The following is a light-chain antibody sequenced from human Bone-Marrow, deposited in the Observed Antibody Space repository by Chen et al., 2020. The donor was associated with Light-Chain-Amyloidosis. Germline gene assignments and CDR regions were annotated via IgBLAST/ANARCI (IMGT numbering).Light chain of an antibody. Sequence: SYVLPQPSSVSVASGQPATIACGGNNIGSTSVHWYQQTPGQAPLLVVYDDSDRPSGIPERLSGSNSGNTATLTISRVEAGDEADYYCQVWDRSSDRPVFGGGTKLTVL. V-gene: IGLV3-21*02. CDR1: NIGSTS. CDR2: DDS. CDR3: QVWDRSSDRPV. J-gene: IGLJ3*02.